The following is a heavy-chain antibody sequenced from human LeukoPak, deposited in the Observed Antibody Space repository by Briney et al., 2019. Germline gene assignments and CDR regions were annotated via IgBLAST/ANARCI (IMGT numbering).Heavy chain of an antibody. V-gene: IGHV3-23*01. CDR1: GFTFSSYA. Sequence: GGSLRLSCAASGFTFSSYAMSWVRQAPGKGLEWVSAISGSGGSTYYADSVKGRFTISRDNSKNTLYLQMNSLRAEDTAAYYLAKASDYSNYYYYYYMDVWGKGTTVTVSS. D-gene: IGHD4-11*01. CDR2: ISGSGGST. CDR3: AKASDYSNYYYYYYMDV. J-gene: IGHJ6*03.